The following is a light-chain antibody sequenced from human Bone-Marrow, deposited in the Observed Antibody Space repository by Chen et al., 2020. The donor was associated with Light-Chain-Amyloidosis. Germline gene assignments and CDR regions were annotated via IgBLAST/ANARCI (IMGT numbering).Light chain of an antibody. J-gene: IGKJ3*01. Sequence: DIQMTQSPSSLSASVGDRVTITCQASQDISNYLNWYQQKPGKAPKLLIYDASNLETGVPSRFSGSGSGTDFTFTISRLQPEDMATYYCQQYDNLPFTFGPGTKVDIK. V-gene: IGKV1-33*01. CDR3: QQYDNLPFT. CDR2: DAS. CDR1: QDISNY.